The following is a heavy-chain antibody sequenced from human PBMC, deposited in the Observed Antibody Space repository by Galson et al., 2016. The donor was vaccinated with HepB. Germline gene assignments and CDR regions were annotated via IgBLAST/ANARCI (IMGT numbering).Heavy chain of an antibody. D-gene: IGHD2-15*01. CDR3: ARGGASCSGGSCYFWFDP. V-gene: IGHV3-48*01. CDR2: ISSSSSTV. J-gene: IGHJ5*02. CDR1: GFTFGSYS. Sequence: SLRLSCAASGFTFGSYSMNWVRQAPGKGLEWVSYISSSSSTVYYADSVKGRFTISRDNAKHSLYLQMNSLGAKDTAVYYCARGGASCSGGSCYFWFDPWGQGTPVTVSS.